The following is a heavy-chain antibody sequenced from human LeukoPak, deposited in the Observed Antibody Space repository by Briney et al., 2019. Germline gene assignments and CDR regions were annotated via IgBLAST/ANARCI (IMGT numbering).Heavy chain of an antibody. D-gene: IGHD6-19*01. CDR3: AREIIAVANWFDP. J-gene: IGHJ5*02. Sequence: ASVKVSCKASGYTFTGYYMHWVRQAPGQGLEWMGWINPNSGGTNYAQKFQGRVTMTRDTSISTAYMELSGLRSDDTAVYYCAREIIAVANWFDPWGQGTLVTVSS. CDR2: INPNSGGT. CDR1: GYTFTGYY. V-gene: IGHV1-2*02.